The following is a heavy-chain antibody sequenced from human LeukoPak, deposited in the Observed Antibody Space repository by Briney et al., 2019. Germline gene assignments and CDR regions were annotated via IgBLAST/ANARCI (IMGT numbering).Heavy chain of an antibody. CDR1: GFTFSSYS. J-gene: IGHJ3*02. Sequence: PGGSLRLSCAASGFTFSSYSMNWVRQAPGKGLEWVSSISSSSSYIYYADSVKGRFTISRDNAKTSLYLQMNSLRVEDTAVYYCARAWAGRAEIPEDAFDMWGQGTMVTVSS. V-gene: IGHV3-21*04. CDR3: ARAWAGRAEIPEDAFDM. CDR2: ISSSSSYI. D-gene: IGHD6-13*01.